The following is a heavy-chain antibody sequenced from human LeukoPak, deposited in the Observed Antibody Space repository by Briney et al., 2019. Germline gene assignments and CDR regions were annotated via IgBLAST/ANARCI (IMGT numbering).Heavy chain of an antibody. D-gene: IGHD3-9*01. V-gene: IGHV3-30*01. J-gene: IGHJ4*02. Sequence: GGSNISCADSVKGRFTISRDNSKNTLYLQMNSLRAEDTAVYYCARAPLRYFDWLFSYYFDYWGQGTLVTVSS. CDR2: GGSNI. CDR3: ARAPLRYFDWLFSYYFDY.